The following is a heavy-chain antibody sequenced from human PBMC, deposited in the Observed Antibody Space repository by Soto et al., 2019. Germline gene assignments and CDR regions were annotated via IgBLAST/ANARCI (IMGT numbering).Heavy chain of an antibody. Sequence: PSETLSLTCSVSGGSINSYWWSWIRQPAGKGLEWIGRVYSSGTTDYNPSLNSRATLSVETSKNQFSLKLSSVTAADTAVYYCARDIGSYAYGEGYCGQGIQVTVYS. D-gene: IGHD3-10*01. CDR3: ARDIGSYAYGEGY. V-gene: IGHV4-4*07. J-gene: IGHJ4*02. CDR1: GGSINSYW. CDR2: VYSSGTT.